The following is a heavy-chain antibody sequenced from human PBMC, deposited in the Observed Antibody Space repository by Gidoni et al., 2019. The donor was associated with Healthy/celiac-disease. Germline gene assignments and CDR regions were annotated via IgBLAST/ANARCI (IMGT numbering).Heavy chain of an antibody. Sequence: QVQLVQSGAEVQKPGASVKVSCKASGYTFTSYGISWVRQAPGQGLEWMGWISAYNGNTNYAQKLQGRVTMTTDTSTSTAYMELRSLRSDDTAVYYCARDFGGDYYYDSSGHIDYWGQGTLVTVSS. CDR2: ISAYNGNT. D-gene: IGHD3-22*01. J-gene: IGHJ4*02. CDR3: ARDFGGDYYYDSSGHIDY. V-gene: IGHV1-18*01. CDR1: GYTFTSYG.